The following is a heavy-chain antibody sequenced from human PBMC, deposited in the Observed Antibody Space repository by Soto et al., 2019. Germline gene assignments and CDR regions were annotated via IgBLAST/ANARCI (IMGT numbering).Heavy chain of an antibody. D-gene: IGHD3-3*01. CDR1: VFTFSSYA. CDR3: ARARRVRDGYHRSLGY. V-gene: IGHV3-30-3*01. J-gene: IGHJ4*02. Sequence: PGGSLLLSCAASVFTFSSYAMHWVRQAPGKGLDWVAVISYDGSNKYYADSVKGRFTISRDNSKNTLYLQMNSLRAEDTAVYYCARARRVRDGYHRSLGYWGQGTMVTVSS. CDR2: ISYDGSNK.